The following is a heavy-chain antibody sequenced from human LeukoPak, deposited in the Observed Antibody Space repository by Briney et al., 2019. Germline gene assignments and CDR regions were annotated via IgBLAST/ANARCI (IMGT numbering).Heavy chain of an antibody. Sequence: GGSLRLSCAASGFTFSSYSMNWVRQAPGKGLEWVSSISSSSSYIYYADSVKGRFTISRDNAKNSLYLQTNSLRAEDTAVYYCARGVTTDAFDIWGQGTMVTVSS. J-gene: IGHJ3*02. CDR2: ISSSSSYI. CDR1: GFTFSSYS. V-gene: IGHV3-21*01. D-gene: IGHD4-17*01. CDR3: ARGVTTDAFDI.